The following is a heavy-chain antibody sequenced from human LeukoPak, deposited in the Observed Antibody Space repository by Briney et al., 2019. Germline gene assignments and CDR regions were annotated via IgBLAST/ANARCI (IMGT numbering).Heavy chain of an antibody. V-gene: IGHV3-23*01. Sequence: AGGSLRLSCAASGFTFSSYAMTWVRQSPGKGLEWVSSISGSGGSTYYADSVKGRFTVSRDNSKNTLYLQVSSLRAEDTAVYYCAKDRDTEQPLLLSYFDYWGQGTLVTVSS. J-gene: IGHJ4*02. CDR1: GFTFSSYA. D-gene: IGHD2-15*01. CDR2: ISGSGGST. CDR3: AKDRDTEQPLLLSYFDY.